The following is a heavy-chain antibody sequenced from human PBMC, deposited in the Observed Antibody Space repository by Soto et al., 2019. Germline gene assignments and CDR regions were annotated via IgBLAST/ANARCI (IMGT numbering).Heavy chain of an antibody. CDR2: FSATSENT. Sequence: EVQLLESGGGLVQPGGSLRLSCVGSGFFFSSYTMTWVRQAPGKGLEWVSSFSATSENTYYADSVRCGFTISRYNSKNTLVLQMTSLTAEDTAMYYCAKARDQQWVRLPFDYWGQGILVIVSS. CDR1: GFFFSSYT. CDR3: AKARDQQWVRLPFDY. D-gene: IGHD6-19*01. V-gene: IGHV3-23*01. J-gene: IGHJ4*02.